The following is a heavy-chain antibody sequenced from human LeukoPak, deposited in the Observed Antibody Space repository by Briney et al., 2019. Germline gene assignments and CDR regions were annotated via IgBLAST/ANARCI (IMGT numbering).Heavy chain of an antibody. D-gene: IGHD5-18*01. J-gene: IGHJ4*02. CDR1: GYNFNRYS. Sequence: WASVKVSCKTSGYNFNRYSITWVRQAPGQGLEWMGWVSTSNGATNYAEKFQGRVTITTETVTKTAYLELRRLTSGDTAMYFCARVTDTSMVTPGFDSWGQGTLVTVS. CDR3: ARVTDTSMVTPGFDS. V-gene: IGHV1-18*01. CDR2: VSTSNGAT.